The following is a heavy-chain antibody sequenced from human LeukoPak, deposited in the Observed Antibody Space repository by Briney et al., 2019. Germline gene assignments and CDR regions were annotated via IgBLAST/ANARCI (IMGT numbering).Heavy chain of an antibody. CDR2: IYSDGTT. J-gene: IGHJ3*02. Sequence: PGGSLRLSCAASGFTFSSYAMSWVRQAPGKGLEWVSVIYSDGTTYYADSVKGRFTISRDNSKNTLYLQMNSLRSEDTAVYYCARDLIKLTSSAFDIWGQGTMVTVSS. CDR1: GFTFSSYA. D-gene: IGHD1-20*01. V-gene: IGHV3-53*05. CDR3: ARDLIKLTSSAFDI.